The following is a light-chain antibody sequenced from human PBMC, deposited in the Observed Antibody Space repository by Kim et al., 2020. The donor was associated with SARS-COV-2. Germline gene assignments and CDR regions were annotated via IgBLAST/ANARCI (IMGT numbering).Light chain of an antibody. Sequence: VSVGDRVTITCRASQDISNYLAWFQLKPGKAPKLLIYAASALQPGVPSRFSGSGSGTDFTLTFTSLQPEDVATYYCQKCDSAPWTFGQGTKVDIK. CDR3: QKCDSAPWT. CDR2: AAS. CDR1: QDISNY. V-gene: IGKV1-27*01. J-gene: IGKJ1*01.